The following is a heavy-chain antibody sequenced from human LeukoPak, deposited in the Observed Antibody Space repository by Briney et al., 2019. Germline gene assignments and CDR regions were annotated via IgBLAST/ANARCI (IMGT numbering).Heavy chain of an antibody. V-gene: IGHV4-34*01. Sequence: SETLSLTCAVYGGSFSGYYWSWIRQPPGKGLEWIGEINHSGSTNYNPSLKSRVTISVDTSKNQFSLKLSSVTAADTAVYYCASPNDYQETLDYWGQGTLVTVSS. D-gene: IGHD4-11*01. J-gene: IGHJ4*02. CDR1: GGSFSGYY. CDR2: INHSGST. CDR3: ASPNDYQETLDY.